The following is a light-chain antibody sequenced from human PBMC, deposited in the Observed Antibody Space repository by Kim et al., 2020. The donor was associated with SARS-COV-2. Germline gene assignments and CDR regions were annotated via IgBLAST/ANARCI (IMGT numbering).Light chain of an antibody. CDR2: KDS. CDR3: QSYDSSNWV. J-gene: IGLJ3*02. CDR1: SGSIASNY. Sequence: GKTVTISCTRSSGSIASNYVQWYQQRPGSAPTTVIYKDSQRPSGVPDRFSGSIDSSSSSASLTISGLKTEDEADYYCQSYDSSNWVFGGGTQLTVL. V-gene: IGLV6-57*03.